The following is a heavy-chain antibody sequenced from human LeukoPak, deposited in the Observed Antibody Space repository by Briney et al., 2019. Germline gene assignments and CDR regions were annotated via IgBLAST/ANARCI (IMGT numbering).Heavy chain of an antibody. J-gene: IGHJ4*02. CDR3: ARVHIAAALDY. D-gene: IGHD6-13*01. CDR2: ISSSSSYI. Sequence: PGGSLRLSCAASGFTVSSNYMSWVRQAPGKGLEWVSSISSSSSYIYYADSVKGRFTISRDNAKNSLYLQMNSLRAEDTAVYYCARVHIAAALDYWGQGTLVTVSS. V-gene: IGHV3-21*01. CDR1: GFTVSSNY.